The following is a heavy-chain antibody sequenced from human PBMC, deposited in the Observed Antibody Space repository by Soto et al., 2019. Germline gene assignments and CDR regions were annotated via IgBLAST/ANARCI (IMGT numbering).Heavy chain of an antibody. CDR2: INAGNGNT. CDR1: GYTFTSYY. J-gene: IGHJ5*02. CDR3: ARGFAGPWGWFDP. Sequence: ASVKVSCKASGYTFTSYYMHWVRQAPGQRLEWMGWINAGNGNTKYSQKFQGRVTITRDTSASTAYMELSSLRSEDTAVYYCARGFAGPWGWFDPWGQGTLVTVSS. V-gene: IGHV1-3*01. D-gene: IGHD7-27*01.